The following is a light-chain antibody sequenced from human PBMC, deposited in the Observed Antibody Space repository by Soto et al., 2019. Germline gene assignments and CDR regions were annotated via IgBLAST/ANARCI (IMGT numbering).Light chain of an antibody. Sequence: DIVMTQSPDSLAVSLGERATINCKSSQSVLYSSNNKNYFAWYQQRPGQPPKLLIYGASTRESGVPDRFSGSGSGTDFALTITSLQAEDVAVYYCQQYESTPPTCGQGTKLEI. V-gene: IGKV4-1*01. CDR3: QQYESTPPT. CDR2: GAS. J-gene: IGKJ2*01. CDR1: QSVLYSSNNKNY.